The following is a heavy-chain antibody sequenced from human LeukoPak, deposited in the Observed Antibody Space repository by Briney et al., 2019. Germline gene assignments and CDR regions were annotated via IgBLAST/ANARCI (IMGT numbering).Heavy chain of an antibody. D-gene: IGHD2-15*01. CDR3: AKNGDRGAYCTGGTCYPYFYYYMDV. V-gene: IGHV3-30*02. CDR1: GFTFSSYG. CDR2: IRYDGSNK. J-gene: IGHJ6*03. Sequence: PGGSLRLSCAASGFTFSSYGMHWVRQAPGKGLEWVAFIRYDGSNKYYADSVKGRFTISRDNSKNTLYLQMNSLRAEDTAIYYCAKNGDRGAYCTGGTCYPYFYYYMDVWGKGTTATI.